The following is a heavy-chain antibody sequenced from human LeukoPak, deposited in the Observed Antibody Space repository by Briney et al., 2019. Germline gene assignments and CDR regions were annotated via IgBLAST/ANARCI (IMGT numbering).Heavy chain of an antibody. V-gene: IGHV4-4*07. Sequence: SETLSLTCTVSGASMSDNYWSWIRRPAGRGLEWLGRISPRGNTYYNPSLNSRVTISLETSANQFSLKLRSVTAADTAGYYCARGGHSYGTFDSWGRGALVTVSS. D-gene: IGHD1-7*01. CDR3: ARGGHSYGTFDS. CDR1: GASMSDNY. J-gene: IGHJ4*02. CDR2: ISPRGNT.